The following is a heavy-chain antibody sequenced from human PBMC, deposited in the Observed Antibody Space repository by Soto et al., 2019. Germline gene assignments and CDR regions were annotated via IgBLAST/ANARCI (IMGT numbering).Heavy chain of an antibody. CDR2: ISSSSSYI. CDR3: ARVSCSGGSCYPGY. J-gene: IGHJ4*02. V-gene: IGHV3-21*01. D-gene: IGHD2-15*01. CDR1: GFTFSSYS. Sequence: GGSLRLSCAASGFTFSSYSMNWVRQAPGKGLEWVSSISSSSSYIYYADSVKGRFTISRDNAKNSLYLQMNSLRAGDTAVYYCARVSCSGGSCYPGYWGQGTLVTVPS.